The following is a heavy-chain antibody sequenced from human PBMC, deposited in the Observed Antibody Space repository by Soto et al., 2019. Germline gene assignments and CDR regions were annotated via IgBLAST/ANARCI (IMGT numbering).Heavy chain of an antibody. CDR2: IWYDGSKI. CDR1: GFTFSSYG. D-gene: IGHD2-8*02. Sequence: GGSLRLSCAASGFTFSSYGMHWVRQAPGKGLEWVAVIWYDGSKIYYADSVKGRFTISRDNSKSTLYLQMNSLRAEDTAVYYCARPLVQHQLGFGMDVWGQGSPVTVSS. J-gene: IGHJ6*01. V-gene: IGHV3-33*01. CDR3: ARPLVQHQLGFGMDV.